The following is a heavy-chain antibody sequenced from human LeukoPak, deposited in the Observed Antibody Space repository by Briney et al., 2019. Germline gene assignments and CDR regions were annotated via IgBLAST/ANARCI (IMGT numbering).Heavy chain of an antibody. CDR3: ARDQSDQLLTHDAFDI. CDR1: GGSISSYY. V-gene: IGHV4-59*01. Sequence: MTSETLSLTCTVSGGSISSYYWSWIRQPPGKGLEWIGYIYYSGSTNYNPSLKSRVTISVDTSKNQFSLKLSSVTAADTAVYYCARDQSDQLLTHDAFDIWGQGTMVTVSS. D-gene: IGHD2-2*01. J-gene: IGHJ3*02. CDR2: IYYSGST.